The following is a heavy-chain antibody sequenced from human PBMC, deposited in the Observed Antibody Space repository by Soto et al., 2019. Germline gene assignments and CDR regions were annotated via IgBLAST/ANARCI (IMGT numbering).Heavy chain of an antibody. CDR2: IYWNDDK. D-gene: IGHD5-18*01. Sequence: SGPTLVNPTQTLTLTCTFSGFSLSTFGMGVGWIRQPPGKAMEWLALIYWNDDKRYSPSLKSRLTITKDTSKNLVVLTMTNMDPVDTATYYCVNSPDSSPSGNWGQGTLVTVS. CDR1: GFSLSTFGMG. CDR3: VNSPDSSPSGN. V-gene: IGHV2-5*01. J-gene: IGHJ1*01.